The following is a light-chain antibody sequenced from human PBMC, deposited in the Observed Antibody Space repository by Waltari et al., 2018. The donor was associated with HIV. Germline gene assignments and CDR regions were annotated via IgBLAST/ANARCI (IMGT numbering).Light chain of an antibody. Sequence: TISCTGTSSNIGSYNLVSWYQQHPGKAPKLMVYEVNKRPSGISNRFSGSKSGNTASLTISGLQAEDEADYYCCSFARSSTWVFGGGTKLSVL. CDR3: CSFARSSTWV. CDR1: SSNIGSYNL. CDR2: EVN. V-gene: IGLV2-23*02. J-gene: IGLJ3*02.